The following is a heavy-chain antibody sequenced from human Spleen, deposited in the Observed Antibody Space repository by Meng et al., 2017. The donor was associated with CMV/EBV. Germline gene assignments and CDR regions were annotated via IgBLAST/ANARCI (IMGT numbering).Heavy chain of an antibody. CDR3: TRESAIPT. CDR1: GASISSTNYY. Sequence: GSLRLSCAVSGASISSTNYYWGWIRQPPGKGLEWIGAISYTGSSYYNPSFKSRLIMDTSKNQFSLKLSSVTAADTAVYYCTRESAIPTWGPGMLVTVSS. V-gene: IGHV4-39*07. J-gene: IGHJ5*02. CDR2: ISYTGSS.